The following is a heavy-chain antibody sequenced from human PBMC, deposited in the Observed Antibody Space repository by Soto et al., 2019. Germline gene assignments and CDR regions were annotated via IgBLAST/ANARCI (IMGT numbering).Heavy chain of an antibody. CDR3: ARVRLDFGDPTKDRYYYYMDV. Sequence: QVQLVESGGALVKPGGSLRLSCAASGFPFSNYYMSWIRKPPGKGLEWVSFIIGSSSTIYYADSVKGRFTVSRDNAKSSLYLQMISLRAEDTAIYYCARVRLDFGDPTKDRYYYYMDVWGKGTTVTVS. V-gene: IGHV3-11*01. CDR2: IIGSSSTI. J-gene: IGHJ6*03. CDR1: GFPFSNYY. D-gene: IGHD4-17*01.